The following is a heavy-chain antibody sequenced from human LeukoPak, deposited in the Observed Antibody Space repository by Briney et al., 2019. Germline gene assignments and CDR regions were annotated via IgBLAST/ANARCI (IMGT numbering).Heavy chain of an antibody. CDR2: ISGSGGST. D-gene: IGHD3-22*01. CDR1: GFTFSSYA. Sequence: PGGSLRLSCAASGFTFSSYAMSWVRQAPGKGLEWVSAISGSGGSTYYADSVKGRFTISRDNSKNTLYLQMNSLRAEDTAVYYCAKGNPPYYDAWDGSYYFDYWGQGTLVTVSS. V-gene: IGHV3-23*01. J-gene: IGHJ4*02. CDR3: AKGNPPYYDAWDGSYYFDY.